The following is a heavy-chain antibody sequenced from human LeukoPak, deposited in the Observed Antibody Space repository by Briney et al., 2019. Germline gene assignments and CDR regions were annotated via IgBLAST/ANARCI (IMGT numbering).Heavy chain of an antibody. Sequence: PSETLSLTCSVSGDSISSGSYYWGWSRQPPGKGLEWIGIIYYIGSTYYNPSLKSRVTISVNTSKNHFSLKLSSVTAADTAVYYCARLTYNWNSIDYWGQGALVTVSS. V-gene: IGHV4-39*02. D-gene: IGHD1-7*01. CDR3: ARLTYNWNSIDY. J-gene: IGHJ4*02. CDR2: IYYIGST. CDR1: GDSISSGSYY.